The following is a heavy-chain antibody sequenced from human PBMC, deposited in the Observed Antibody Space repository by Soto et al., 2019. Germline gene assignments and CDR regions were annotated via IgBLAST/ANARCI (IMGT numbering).Heavy chain of an antibody. CDR3: ARGVSRITIFGVVSGNWFDP. CDR1: GGSFSGYY. Sequence: PSETLSLTCAVYGGSFSGYYWSWIRQPPGKGLEWIGEINHSGSTNYNPSIKSRVTISVDTSKNQFSLKLSSVAAADTAVYYCARGVSRITIFGVVSGNWFDPWGQGTLVTVSS. J-gene: IGHJ5*02. V-gene: IGHV4-34*01. D-gene: IGHD3-3*01. CDR2: INHSGST.